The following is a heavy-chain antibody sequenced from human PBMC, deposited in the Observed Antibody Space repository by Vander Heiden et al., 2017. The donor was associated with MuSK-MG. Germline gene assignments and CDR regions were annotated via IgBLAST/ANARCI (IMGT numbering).Heavy chain of an antibody. Sequence: QVQLQESGPRLVKPSETLSLTCAVSGYSISSGYYWGWIRQPPGKGLEWIVSIYHSGSTYYNPSLKSRVTISVDTSKNQFSLKLSSVTAADTAVYYCARGAYGDYPYYYYYMDVWGKGTTVTVSS. J-gene: IGHJ6*03. CDR1: GYSISSGYY. CDR3: ARGAYGDYPYYYYYMDV. D-gene: IGHD4-17*01. V-gene: IGHV4-38-2*01. CDR2: IYHSGST.